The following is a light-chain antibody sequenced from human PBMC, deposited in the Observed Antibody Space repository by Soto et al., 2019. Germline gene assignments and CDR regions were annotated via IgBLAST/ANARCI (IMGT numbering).Light chain of an antibody. J-gene: IGKJ2*01. V-gene: IGKV1-5*03. CDR1: QSFSNF. CDR3: HQYYSYPFT. CDR2: KTS. Sequence: LASSVGDSGNIPCRASQSFSNFLAWFQQKPGKAPKLLIFKTSSLQSGVPSRFSGSGSGTEFTLTISSLQPGDFATYYCHQYYSYPFTFGQGTKVDIK.